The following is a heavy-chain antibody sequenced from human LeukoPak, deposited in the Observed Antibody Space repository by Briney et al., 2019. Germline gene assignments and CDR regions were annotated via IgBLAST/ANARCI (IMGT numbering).Heavy chain of an antibody. CDR2: IIPIFGTA. CDR1: GGTFSSYA. D-gene: IGHD4/OR15-4a*01. J-gene: IGHJ4*02. CDR3: AREKYGGQATFDY. Sequence: SVKVSCKASGGTFSSYAISWVRQAPGQGLEWMGGIIPIFGTANYAQKFQGRATITADESTSTAYMELSSLRSEDTAVYYCAREKYGGQATFDYWGQGTLVTVSS. V-gene: IGHV1-69*01.